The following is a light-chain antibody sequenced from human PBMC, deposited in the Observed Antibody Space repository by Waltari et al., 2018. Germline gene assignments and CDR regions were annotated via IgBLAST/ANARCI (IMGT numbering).Light chain of an antibody. Sequence: DIVMTQSPDFLAVSLGERATSNCKSSQSLFSTSNSKTYISWYQQKTGQPPKLLIYWAATRGSGVPDRFSGSGSGTDFTLTISSLQAEDVAVYYCHHYYIPPLTFGQGTRLEIK. V-gene: IGKV4-1*01. CDR2: WAA. CDR3: HHYYIPPLT. CDR1: QSLFSTSNSKTY. J-gene: IGKJ5*01.